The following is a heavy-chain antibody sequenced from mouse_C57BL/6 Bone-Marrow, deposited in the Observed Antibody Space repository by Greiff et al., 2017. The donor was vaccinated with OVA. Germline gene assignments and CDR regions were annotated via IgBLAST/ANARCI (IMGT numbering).Heavy chain of an antibody. J-gene: IGHJ1*03. CDR3: TTTVAAYFDV. D-gene: IGHD1-1*01. V-gene: IGHV14-4*01. CDR1: GFNIKDDY. Sequence: EVHLVESGAELVRPGASVKLSCTASGFNIKDDYMHWVKQRPEQGLEWIGWIDPENGDTEYASKFQGKATITADTSSNTAYLQLSSLTSEDTAVYYCTTTVAAYFDVWGTGTTVTVSS. CDR2: IDPENGDT.